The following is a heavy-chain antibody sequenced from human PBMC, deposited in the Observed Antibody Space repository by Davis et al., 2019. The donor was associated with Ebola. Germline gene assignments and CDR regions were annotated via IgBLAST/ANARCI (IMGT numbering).Heavy chain of an antibody. CDR3: ATLRYFDWLFPNGPDY. J-gene: IGHJ4*02. CDR2: IYSGGST. D-gene: IGHD3-9*01. Sequence: GESLKISCAASGFTVSRNYMSWVRQAPGKGLEWVSVIYSGGSTYYADSVKGRFTISRDNSKNTLYVQMNSLRAEDTAVYYCATLRYFDWLFPNGPDYWGQGTLVTVSS. V-gene: IGHV3-53*01. CDR1: GFTVSRNY.